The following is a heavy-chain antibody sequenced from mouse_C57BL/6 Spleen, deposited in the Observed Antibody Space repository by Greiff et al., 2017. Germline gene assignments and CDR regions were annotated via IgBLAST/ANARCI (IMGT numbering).Heavy chain of an antibody. V-gene: IGHV5-9-1*02. CDR1: GFTFSSYA. J-gene: IGHJ1*03. CDR2: ISSGGDYI. CDR3: TRVYSNYDWYFDV. Sequence: EVKVVESGEGLVKPGGSLKLSCAASGFTFSSYAMSWVRQTPEKRLEWVAYISSGGDYIYYADTVKGRFTISRDNARNTLYLLMSSLKSEDTAMYYCTRVYSNYDWYFDVWGTGTTVTVSS. D-gene: IGHD2-5*01.